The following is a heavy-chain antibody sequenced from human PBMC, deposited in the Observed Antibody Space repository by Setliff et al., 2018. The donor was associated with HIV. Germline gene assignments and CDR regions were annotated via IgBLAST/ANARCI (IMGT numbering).Heavy chain of an antibody. J-gene: IGHJ4*02. CDR1: GGSFNDYY. CDR2: IDHSGST. Sequence: SETLSLTCAVYGGSFNDYYWTWIRQPPGKGLEWIGEIDHSGSTKYHASLKSRVTISIDTSKNQFSLKLSSVTAADTAVYYCASRRAAMWRGLFVGFENWGQGTLVTVSS. CDR3: ASRRAAMWRGLFVGFEN. V-gene: IGHV4-34*01. D-gene: IGHD1-26*01.